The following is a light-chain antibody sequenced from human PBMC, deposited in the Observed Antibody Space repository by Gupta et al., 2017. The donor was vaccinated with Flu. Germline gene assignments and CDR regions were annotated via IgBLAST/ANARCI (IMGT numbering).Light chain of an antibody. CDR3: QQSYSTPQT. V-gene: IGKV1-39*01. J-gene: IGKJ1*01. CDR1: QSISSY. CDR2: AAS. Sequence: PSSLSASVGDRVTITCRASQSISSYLNWYQQKPGKAPKLLIYAASSLEREVPSRFSGSGSGTDFTLTISSLQPEDFATYYCQQSYSTPQTFGQGTKVEIK.